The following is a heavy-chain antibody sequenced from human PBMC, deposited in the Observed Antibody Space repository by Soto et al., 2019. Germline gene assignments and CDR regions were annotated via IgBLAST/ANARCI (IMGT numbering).Heavy chain of an antibody. V-gene: IGHV3-33*01. CDR2: IWYDGSNK. J-gene: IGHJ6*02. D-gene: IGHD4-17*01. CDR1: GFTFSSYG. CDR3: ARAYKYYGDYVNYYYGMDV. Sequence: GGSLRLSCAASGFTFSSYGMHWVRQAPGKGLEWVAVIWYDGSNKYYADSVKGRFTISRDNSKNTLYLQMNSLRAEDTAVYYCARAYKYYGDYVNYYYGMDVWGQGTTVTVSS.